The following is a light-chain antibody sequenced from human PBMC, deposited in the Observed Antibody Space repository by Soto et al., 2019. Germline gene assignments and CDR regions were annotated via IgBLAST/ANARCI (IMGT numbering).Light chain of an antibody. CDR1: SSDVGGYNY. Sequence: QSVLTQPAAVSGSPGQSITLSCAGTSSDVGGYNYVSWYQQHPGKAPKLLIYEVTHRPSGVSHRFSGSRSGNTASLTISGLQADDEADYFCCSYTSDRTFVFGTGTKLTVL. J-gene: IGLJ1*01. CDR2: EVT. CDR3: CSYTSDRTFV. V-gene: IGLV2-14*01.